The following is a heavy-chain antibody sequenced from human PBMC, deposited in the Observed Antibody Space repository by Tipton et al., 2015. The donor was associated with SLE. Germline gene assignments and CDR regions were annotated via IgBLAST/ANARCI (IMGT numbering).Heavy chain of an antibody. J-gene: IGHJ5*02. Sequence: TLSLTCTVSGASISSGSFYWSWIRQPPGKGLEWIGYIYYSGSTNYNPSLKSRVTISVDTSKKQFSLKLSSVTAADTAVYYCARVVKGSSWYWFDPWGQGTLVTVSS. CDR3: ARVVKGSSWYWFDP. CDR2: IYYSGST. D-gene: IGHD6-13*01. CDR1: GASISSGSFY. V-gene: IGHV4-61*01.